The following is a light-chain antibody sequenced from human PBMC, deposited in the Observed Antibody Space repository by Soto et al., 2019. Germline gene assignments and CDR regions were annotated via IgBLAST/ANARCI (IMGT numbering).Light chain of an antibody. J-gene: IGKJ1*01. CDR2: GAS. CDR1: QSVSSTY. V-gene: IGKV3-20*01. CDR3: QQYGGTRWT. Sequence: EIVLTQSPGTLSLSPGERATLSCRASQSVSSTYLAWYQQKPGQAPRLLIYGASTRATGIPDRFSGSGSGTNFTLTISRREPEDFAVYYCQQYGGTRWTFGQGTRVDI.